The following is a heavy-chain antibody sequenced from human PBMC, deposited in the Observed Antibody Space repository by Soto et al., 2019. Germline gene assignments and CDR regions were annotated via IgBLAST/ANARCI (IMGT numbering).Heavy chain of an antibody. CDR1: GCTFSSLA. V-gene: IGHV1-69*06. J-gene: IGHJ4*02. CDR2: LVPVFGTA. D-gene: IGHD3-10*01. CDR3: ARSPGVFDY. Sequence: QVQLVQSGAEVKKPGSSVKFSCKASGCTFSSLAISWVRPAPGQGLEWMGGLVPVFGTANYAQKFQDRVTITADKATSTSYMELSSLRSEDTAVYYCARSPGVFDYWGQGTLVTVSS.